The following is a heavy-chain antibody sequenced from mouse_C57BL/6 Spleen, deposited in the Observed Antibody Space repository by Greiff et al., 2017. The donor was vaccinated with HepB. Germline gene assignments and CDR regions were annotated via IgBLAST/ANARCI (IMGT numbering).Heavy chain of an antibody. V-gene: IGHV1-82*01. J-gene: IGHJ3*01. CDR3: AREGIYYDYDVRFAY. CDR1: GYAFSSSW. Sequence: VKLMESGPELVKPGASVKISCKASGYAFSSSWMNWVKQRPGKGLEWIGRIYPGDGDTNYNGKFKGKATLTADKSSSTAYMQLSSLTSEDSAVYFCAREGIYYDYDVRFAYWGQGTLVTVSA. D-gene: IGHD2-4*01. CDR2: IYPGDGDT.